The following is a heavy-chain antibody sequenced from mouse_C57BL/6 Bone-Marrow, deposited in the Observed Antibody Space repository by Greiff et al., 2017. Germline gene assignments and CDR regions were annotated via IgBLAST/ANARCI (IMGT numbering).Heavy chain of an antibody. D-gene: IGHD2-14*01. CDR3: ARTVRVAMDY. CDR1: GYTFTSYW. Sequence: QVQLQQPGAELVRPGSSVKLSCKASGYTFTSYWMHWVKQRPIQGLEWIGNIDPSDSETHYNQKFKDKATLTVDKSSSTAYMQLSRLTSEDSAVYYCARTVRVAMDYWGQGTSVTVSS. J-gene: IGHJ4*01. CDR2: IDPSDSET. V-gene: IGHV1-52*01.